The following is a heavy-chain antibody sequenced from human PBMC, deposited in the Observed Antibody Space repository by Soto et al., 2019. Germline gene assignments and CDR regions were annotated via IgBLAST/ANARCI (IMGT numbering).Heavy chain of an antibody. CDR2: IYPGDHET. D-gene: IGHD6-13*01. Sequence: GESLKISCQCSGYTFSNFWIGWVRQLPGKGLEWMGIIYPGDHETRYSPSFHGKVTISADKSINTAYLQWNSLEASDTAFYFCARSPRSSPYFDYWGQGALVTVPS. J-gene: IGHJ4*02. CDR1: GYTFSNFW. V-gene: IGHV5-51*01. CDR3: ARSPRSSPYFDY.